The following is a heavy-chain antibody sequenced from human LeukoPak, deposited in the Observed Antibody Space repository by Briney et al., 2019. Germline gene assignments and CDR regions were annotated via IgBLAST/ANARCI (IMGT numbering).Heavy chain of an antibody. CDR1: RFTFSSYS. CDR3: AKGVNYFVLEY. V-gene: IGHV3-23*01. J-gene: IGHJ4*02. Sequence: GGSLRLSCAASRFTFSSYSMNWVRQAPGKGLEWVSALSPSGGITYYEDSVKGRFTISRDNSKNTLYLQMNSLRAEDTAVYYCAKGVNYFVLEYWGQGTLVTISS. CDR2: LSPSGGIT. D-gene: IGHD3-10*02.